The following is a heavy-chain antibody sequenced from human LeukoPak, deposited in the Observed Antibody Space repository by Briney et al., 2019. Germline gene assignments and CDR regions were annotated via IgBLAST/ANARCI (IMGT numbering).Heavy chain of an antibody. Sequence: GGSLRLSCAASGFTFSSYGMHWVRQAPGKGLEWVAFIRYDGSNKYYADSVKGRFTISRDNSKNTLYLQMNSLRAEDTAVYYCARDKGEDGSGPFDPWGQGTLVTVSS. CDR1: GFTFSSYG. V-gene: IGHV3-30*02. CDR3: ARDKGEDGSGPFDP. D-gene: IGHD6-19*01. CDR2: IRYDGSNK. J-gene: IGHJ5*02.